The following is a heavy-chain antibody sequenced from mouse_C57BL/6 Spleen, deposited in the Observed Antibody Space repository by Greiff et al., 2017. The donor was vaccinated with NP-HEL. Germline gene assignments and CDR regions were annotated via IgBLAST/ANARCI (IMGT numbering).Heavy chain of an antibody. Sequence: VQLKESGAELVRPGASVKLSCTASGFNIKDDYMHWVKQRPEQGLEWIGWIDPENGDTEYASKFQGKATITADTSSNTAYLQLSSLTSEDTAVYYCTRYYGNSYWYFDVWGTGTTVTVSS. CDR2: IDPENGDT. D-gene: IGHD2-1*01. CDR1: GFNIKDDY. V-gene: IGHV14-4*01. CDR3: TRYYGNSYWYFDV. J-gene: IGHJ1*03.